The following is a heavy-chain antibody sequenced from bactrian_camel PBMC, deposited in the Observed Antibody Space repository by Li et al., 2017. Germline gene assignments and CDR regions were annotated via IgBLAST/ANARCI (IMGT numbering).Heavy chain of an antibody. D-gene: IGHD6*01. CDR1: GFTFNSYY. CDR2: CYSDRDT. V-gene: IGHV3S6*01. CDR3: TRQGNGGSWYDFDY. J-gene: IGHJ6*01. Sequence: QLVEPGGDLVQPGGSLRLSCVGSGFTFNSYYIHWIRQAPGGALEWVASCYSDRDTHYADSVKGRFTISRDNAKNTVYLQLNSMKTEDTAMYYCTRQGNGGSWYDFDYWGQGTQVTVS.